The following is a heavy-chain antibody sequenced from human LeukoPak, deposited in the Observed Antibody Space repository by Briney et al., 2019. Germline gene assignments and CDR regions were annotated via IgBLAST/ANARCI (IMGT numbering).Heavy chain of an antibody. CDR2: IESNIDGGTT. D-gene: IGHD5-18*01. Sequence: GGSLRLSCAASGLTFSNVWMSWVRQAPGKGLEWIGRIESNIDGGTTDYAAPVKGRFTISRDDSQNTLYLQMNSLKTEDTAVYYCTTDRSCGYRVGYWGQGTLVTVSS. CDR3: TTDRSCGYRVGY. V-gene: IGHV3-15*04. CDR1: GLTFSNVW. J-gene: IGHJ4*02.